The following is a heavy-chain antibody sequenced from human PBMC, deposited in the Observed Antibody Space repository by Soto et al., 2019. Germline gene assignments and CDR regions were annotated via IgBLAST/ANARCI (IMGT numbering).Heavy chain of an antibody. D-gene: IGHD1-26*01. Sequence: QVQLQEPGPRLVEPSQTLSLTCTVSGGSISRGNSCWSWIRQTPGTGLEWVGNIDDSVNTYSNPSLKSRVTISVDMSKNQFSLHLRSVTAADTAVYYCARGSSGDKVDYWGQGTLVTVSS. CDR2: IDDSVNT. J-gene: IGHJ4*02. CDR1: GGSISRGNSC. CDR3: ARGSSGDKVDY. V-gene: IGHV4-30-4*01.